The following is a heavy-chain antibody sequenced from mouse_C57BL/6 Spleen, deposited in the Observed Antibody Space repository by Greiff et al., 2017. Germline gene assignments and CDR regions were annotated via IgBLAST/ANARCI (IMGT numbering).Heavy chain of an antibody. D-gene: IGHD1-1*01. CDR3: ARERLLLRDHFDY. CDR1: GYTFTSYW. CDR2: INPSNGGT. J-gene: IGHJ2*01. V-gene: IGHV1-53*01. Sequence: VQLQQPGTELVKPGASVKLSCKASGYTFTSYWMHWVKQRPGQGLEWIGNINPSNGGTNYNEKFKSKATLTVDKSSSTAYMQLSSLTSEDSAVYYCARERLLLRDHFDYWGQGTTLTVSS.